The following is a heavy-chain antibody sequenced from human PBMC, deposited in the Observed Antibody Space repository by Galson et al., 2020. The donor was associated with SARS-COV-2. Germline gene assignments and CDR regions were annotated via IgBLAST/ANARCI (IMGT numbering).Heavy chain of an antibody. CDR1: GYTFTGYY. D-gene: IGHD3-22*01. Sequence: ASVKVSCKASGYTFTGYYMHWVRQAPGQGLEWMGWINPNSGGTNYAQKFQGWVTMTRDTSISTAYMELSRLRSDDTAVYYCARGGKYYYDSSGYYGDLDPWGQGTLVTVSS. V-gene: IGHV1-2*04. CDR2: INPNSGGT. CDR3: ARGGKYYYDSSGYYGDLDP. J-gene: IGHJ5*02.